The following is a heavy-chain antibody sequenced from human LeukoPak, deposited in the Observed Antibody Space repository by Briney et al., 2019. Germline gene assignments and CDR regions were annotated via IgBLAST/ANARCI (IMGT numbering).Heavy chain of an antibody. D-gene: IGHD3-22*01. CDR2: IYYSGST. V-gene: IGHV4-30-4*08. CDR3: ARDLGDSSGYSYFDY. CDR1: GGSISSGDYY. J-gene: IGHJ4*02. Sequence: MTSETLSLTCTVSGGSISSGDYYWSWIRQPPGKGREWIGYIYYSGSTYYNPSLKSRVTISVDTSKNQFSLKLSSVTAADTAVYYCARDLGDSSGYSYFDYRGPGTLVTVSS.